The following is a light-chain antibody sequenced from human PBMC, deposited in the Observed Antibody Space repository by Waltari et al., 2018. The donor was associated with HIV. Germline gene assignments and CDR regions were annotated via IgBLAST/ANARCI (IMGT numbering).Light chain of an antibody. CDR1: QSISSW. CDR3: QQYNSYST. Sequence: DIQITQSPSTLSASVGDRVNITCRASQSISSWLAWYQQKPGKAPKLLIYKASSLESGVPSRFSGSGSGTEFTLTVSSLQPDDFATYYCQQYNSYSTFGQGTKLEIK. J-gene: IGKJ2*01. V-gene: IGKV1-5*03. CDR2: KAS.